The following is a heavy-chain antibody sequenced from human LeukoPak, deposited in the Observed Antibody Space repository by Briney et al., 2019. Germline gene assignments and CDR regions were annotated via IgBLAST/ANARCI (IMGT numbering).Heavy chain of an antibody. CDR2: IYTSEST. J-gene: IGHJ6*03. CDR1: GGSIRSYY. CDR3: ARLTRYSYYMDV. V-gene: IGHV4-4*07. Sequence: MPSETLSLTCTVSGGSIRSYYWSWIRQPAGKGLEGSGRIYTSESTNYNPSLKRRFTMSVDTYKTQFSLTLSSVTAADTAVSYCARLTRYSYYMDVWGKGTTVTVSS.